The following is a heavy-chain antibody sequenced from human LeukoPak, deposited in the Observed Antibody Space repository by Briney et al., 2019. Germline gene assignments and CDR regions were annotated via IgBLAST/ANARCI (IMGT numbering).Heavy chain of an antibody. CDR3: ALFEVVVGSTQDF. V-gene: IGHV4-39*07. CDR1: GASINSDTYY. D-gene: IGHD2-15*01. Sequence: SETLSLTCTVSGASINSDTYYWGWIRQPPGKGLEWIGTHSHSGSAYYNPSLRSRITMSLDTSENQLSLKLYSVTAADTAVYYCALFEVVVGSTQDFWGQGTLVTVSS. CDR2: HSHSGSA. J-gene: IGHJ4*02.